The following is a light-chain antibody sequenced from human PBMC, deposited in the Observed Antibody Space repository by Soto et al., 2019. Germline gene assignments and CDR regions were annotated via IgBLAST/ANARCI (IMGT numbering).Light chain of an antibody. V-gene: IGLV1-40*01. Sequence: QSVLTQPPSVSGAPGQRVTFSCPGSSSNIGAGYGVHCYRQLPGTAPKLLIYDNNNRPSGVPDRFSGSKSGTSASLAITGLQAEDEADYYCQSYDSSLSGVVFGGGTKLTVL. CDR3: QSYDSSLSGVV. J-gene: IGLJ2*01. CDR1: SSNIGAGYG. CDR2: DNN.